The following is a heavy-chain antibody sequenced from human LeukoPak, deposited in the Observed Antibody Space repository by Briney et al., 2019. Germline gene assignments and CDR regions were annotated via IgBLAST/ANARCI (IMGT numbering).Heavy chain of an antibody. V-gene: IGHV1-69*13. CDR2: IIPTVGTT. Sequence: ASVKVSCKASGGTFSSNDFSWVRRPPGQGLVWMGGIIPTVGTTTYDQMFQGRVTITADESTSTAYMELSSVRSEDTAVYYCAVGGYYYDSSGYSHLPDYWGQGTLVTVSA. CDR1: GGTFSSND. J-gene: IGHJ4*02. D-gene: IGHD3-22*01. CDR3: AVGGYYYDSSGYSHLPDY.